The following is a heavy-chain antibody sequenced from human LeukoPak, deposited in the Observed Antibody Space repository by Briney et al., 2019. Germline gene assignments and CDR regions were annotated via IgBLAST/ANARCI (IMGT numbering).Heavy chain of an antibody. CDR1: GFTFSSYA. J-gene: IGHJ6*03. CDR2: ISGTGGTT. D-gene: IGHD3-10*01. V-gene: IGHV3-23*01. Sequence: GGSLRLSCAASGFTFSSYAMSWVRQAPGKGLEWVSAISGTGGTTYYADSVKGRFTISRDNSKNTLYLQMNSLRAEDTAVYYCAKADKGFGEYYYYMDVWGKGTTVTVSS. CDR3: AKADKGFGEYYYYMDV.